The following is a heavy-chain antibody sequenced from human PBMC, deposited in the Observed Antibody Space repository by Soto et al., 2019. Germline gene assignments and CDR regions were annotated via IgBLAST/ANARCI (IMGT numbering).Heavy chain of an antibody. V-gene: IGHV4-34*01. CDR1: GGSFSFYY. D-gene: IGHD3-22*01. CDR2: INHSGST. J-gene: IGHJ4*02. Sequence: QVQLHQWGAGLLKPSETLSLTCAVSGGSFSFYYWSWIRQPPGKELEWIGEINHSGSTNYNSSLKSRVTISVDTSKNQFSLKLSSVTAADTGVYYCATRFYDSSGYYLFYFDSWGQGTLVTVSS. CDR3: ATRFYDSSGYYLFYFDS.